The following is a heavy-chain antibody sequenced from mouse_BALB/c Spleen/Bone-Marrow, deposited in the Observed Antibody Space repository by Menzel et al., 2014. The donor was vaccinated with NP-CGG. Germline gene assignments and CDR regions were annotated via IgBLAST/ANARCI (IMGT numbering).Heavy chain of an antibody. D-gene: IGHD2-2*01. Sequence: VQLKESGPELVKPGASVKMSCKASGYTSTSYVMHWVKQKPGQGLEWIGNINPYNDGTKYNEKFKGKATLTSDKSSSTAFMELSSLASEDSAVYYCARSLYGYDWYFDVWGAGTTVTVSS. CDR3: ARSLYGYDWYFDV. V-gene: IGHV1-14*01. J-gene: IGHJ1*01. CDR1: GYTSTSYV. CDR2: INPYNDGT.